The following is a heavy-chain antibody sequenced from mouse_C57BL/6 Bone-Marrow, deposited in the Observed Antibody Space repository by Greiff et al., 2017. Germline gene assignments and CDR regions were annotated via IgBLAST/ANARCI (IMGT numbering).Heavy chain of an antibody. V-gene: IGHV5-17*01. D-gene: IGHD2-4*01. CDR2: ISSGSSTI. CDR3: ESHYDCDPFDY. J-gene: IGHJ2*01. CDR1: GFTFSDYG. Sequence: DVMLVESGGGLVKPGGSLKLSCAASGFTFSDYGMHWVRQAPEKGLEWVAYISSGSSTIYYAETVKGRFTLSRDNAKNTMSLQMTSLRSKDTAMDYYESHYDCDPFDYWGQGTTLTVSS.